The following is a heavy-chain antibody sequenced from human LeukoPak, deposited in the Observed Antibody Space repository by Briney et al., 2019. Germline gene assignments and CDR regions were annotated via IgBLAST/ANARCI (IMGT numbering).Heavy chain of an antibody. CDR3: ARRGYSYGRPFDP. Sequence: TPSETLSLTCTVSGGSISSYYWSWIRQPPGKGLEWIGYIYYSGSTNCNPSLKSRVTISVDTSKNQFSLKLSSVTAADTAVYYCARRGYSYGRPFDPWGQGTLVTVSS. CDR1: GGSISSYY. CDR2: IYYSGST. V-gene: IGHV4-59*08. D-gene: IGHD5-18*01. J-gene: IGHJ5*02.